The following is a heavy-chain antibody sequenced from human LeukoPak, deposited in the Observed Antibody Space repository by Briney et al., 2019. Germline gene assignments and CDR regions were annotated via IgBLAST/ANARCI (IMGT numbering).Heavy chain of an antibody. CDR2: TYYRSKWYN. J-gene: IGHJ5*02. CDR1: GDSVSSNSAA. Sequence: QTLSLTCAISGDSVSSNSAAWNWIRLSPSRGLEWLGRTYYRSKWYNDYAVSVKSRITINPDTSKNQFSLQLNSVTPEDTAVYYCASGLNWFDPWGQGTLVTVSS. CDR3: ASGLNWFDP. V-gene: IGHV6-1*01. D-gene: IGHD3/OR15-3a*01.